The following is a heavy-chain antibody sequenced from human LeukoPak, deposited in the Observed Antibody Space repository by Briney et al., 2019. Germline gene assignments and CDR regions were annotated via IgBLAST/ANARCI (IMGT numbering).Heavy chain of an antibody. CDR3: ARLDGTGRSQIMIDY. D-gene: IGHD1-14*01. Sequence: ASVKVSFKASGYTFTGYYIHWVRQAPGQGLDWMGRINPNSGGTNSAQKFQGRVTMTWDTSVNTAYLELGSLRSDDTAVYYCARLDGTGRSQIMIDYWGQGTLVTVSS. V-gene: IGHV1-2*06. J-gene: IGHJ4*02. CDR1: GYTFTGYY. CDR2: INPNSGGT.